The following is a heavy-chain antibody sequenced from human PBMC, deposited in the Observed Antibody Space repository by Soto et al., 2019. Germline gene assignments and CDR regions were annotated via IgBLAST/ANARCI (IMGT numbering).Heavy chain of an antibody. J-gene: IGHJ4*02. CDR2: LTSSGGNT. Sequence: GGSLRLSCAASGFTFSSYAMSWVRQAPGKGLKWVSALTSSGGNTYYADSVKGRFTISRDNSKNTLYLQMNSLGAEDTAVYYCAKLSGDSWGYFDYWGQGTLVTVPS. CDR3: AKLSGDSWGYFDY. CDR1: GFTFSSYA. D-gene: IGHD2-21*02. V-gene: IGHV3-23*01.